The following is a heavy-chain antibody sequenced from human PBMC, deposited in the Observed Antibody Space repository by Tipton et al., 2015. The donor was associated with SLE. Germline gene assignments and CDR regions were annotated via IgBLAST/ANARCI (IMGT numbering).Heavy chain of an antibody. D-gene: IGHD6-19*01. CDR3: ARERSSVEGRYRSGWHDHEAVES. CDR2: ISYAGSNK. J-gene: IGHJ3*02. CDR1: GFTFSSYG. V-gene: IGHV3-30*03. Sequence: SLRLSCAASGFTFSSYGMHWVRQAPGKGLEWVAVISYAGSNKDYTDSVTGRFTISRDNAKNSLYLQMNSLRDEDTAFYYCARERSSVEGRYRSGWHDHEAVESWGQGTMGTGSS.